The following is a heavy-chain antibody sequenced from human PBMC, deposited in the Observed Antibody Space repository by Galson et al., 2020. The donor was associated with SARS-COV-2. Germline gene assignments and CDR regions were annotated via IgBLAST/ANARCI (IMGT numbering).Heavy chain of an antibody. Sequence: ASVKVSCKASGYTFTSYDINWVRQAPGQGLEGMGWMNSNSGNSGHAQKFQGRVTMTRNTSISTAYMELSSLRSEDTAVYYCATPIVGGTFDYWGQGTLVTVSS. CDR2: MNSNSGNS. D-gene: IGHD1-26*01. V-gene: IGHV1-8*01. CDR3: ATPIVGGTFDY. J-gene: IGHJ4*02. CDR1: GYTFTSYD.